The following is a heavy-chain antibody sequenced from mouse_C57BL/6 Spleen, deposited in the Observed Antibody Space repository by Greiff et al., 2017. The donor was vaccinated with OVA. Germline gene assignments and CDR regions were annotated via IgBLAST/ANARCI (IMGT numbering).Heavy chain of an antibody. Sequence: QVHVKQSGAELVRPGASVTLSCKASGYTFTDYEMHWVKQTPVHGLEWIGAIDPETGGTAYNQKFKGKAILTADKSSSTAYMELRSLTSEDSAVYYCTRNVYYYGSNYFDYWGQGTTLTVSS. CDR1: GYTFTDYE. CDR2: IDPETGGT. D-gene: IGHD1-1*01. V-gene: IGHV1-15*01. CDR3: TRNVYYYGSNYFDY. J-gene: IGHJ2*01.